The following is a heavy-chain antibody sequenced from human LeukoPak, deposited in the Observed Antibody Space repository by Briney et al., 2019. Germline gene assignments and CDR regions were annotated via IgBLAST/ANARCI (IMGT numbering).Heavy chain of an antibody. CDR2: ISSGGSTI. V-gene: IGHV3-48*02. J-gene: IGHJ4*02. D-gene: IGHD2-8*02. CDR1: GFTFSSYS. CDR3: ARDETGVGSGGIDF. Sequence: GGSLRLSCADSGFTFSSYSMNWVRQAPGKGLEWVAYISSGGSTIYYADSVRGRFTISRDSARNSLYLQMNSLRDEDTAVYYCARDETGVGSGGIDFWGQGTLVTASS.